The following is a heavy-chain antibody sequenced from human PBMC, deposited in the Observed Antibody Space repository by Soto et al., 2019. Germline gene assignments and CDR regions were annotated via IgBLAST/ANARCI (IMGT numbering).Heavy chain of an antibody. CDR3: ARDGRVRGVNYYYYGMDV. CDR2: IYYSGST. Sequence: SETLSLTCTVSGGSISSGDYYWSWIRQPPWKGLEWIGYIYYSGSTYYNPSLKSRVTISVDTSKNQFSLKLSSVTAADTAVYYCARDGRVRGVNYYYYGMDVWGQGXTVTVYS. CDR1: GGSISSGDYY. D-gene: IGHD3-10*01. J-gene: IGHJ6*02. V-gene: IGHV4-30-4*01.